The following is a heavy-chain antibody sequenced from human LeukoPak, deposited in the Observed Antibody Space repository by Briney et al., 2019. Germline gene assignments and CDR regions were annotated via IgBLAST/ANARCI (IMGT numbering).Heavy chain of an antibody. D-gene: IGHD3/OR15-3a*01. V-gene: IGHV3-7*03. J-gene: IGHJ4*02. CDR1: GFSFSSYW. CDR3: ARGGSWTGSFTDFDY. CDR2: IKEDGSEK. Sequence: PGGSLRLSCAASGFSFSSYWMSWVRQAPGKGLEWVANIKEDGSEKYYVDSVKGRLTISRDNAKNSLYPQMNSLRVEDTAVYYCARGGSWTGSFTDFDYWGQGTLVTVSS.